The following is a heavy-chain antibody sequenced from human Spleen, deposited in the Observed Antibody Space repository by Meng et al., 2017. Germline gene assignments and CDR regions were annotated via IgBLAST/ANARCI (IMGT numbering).Heavy chain of an antibody. V-gene: IGHV3-33*01. Sequence: QVQLVESGGGVVQPGRSLRLSCAASGFTFSYYGFHWVRQAPGKGLEWVAVIWSHGLEKYYADSVKGRFTISRDNSKNTMYLQMNSLRVEDTAVYYCAREVDGSRKFDYWGQGTLVTVSS. D-gene: IGHD2-15*01. CDR2: IWSHGLEK. CDR1: GFTFSYYG. CDR3: AREVDGSRKFDY. J-gene: IGHJ4*02.